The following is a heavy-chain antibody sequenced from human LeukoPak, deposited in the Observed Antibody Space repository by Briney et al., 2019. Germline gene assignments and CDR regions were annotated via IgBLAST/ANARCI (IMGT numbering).Heavy chain of an antibody. CDR2: IYYSGST. V-gene: IGHV4-59*01. D-gene: IGHD3-10*01. CDR1: GGSFSGYY. CDR3: ARGKYYYGSGSYSFDY. Sequence: SETLSLTCAVYGGSFSGYYWSWIRQPPGKGLEWIGYIYYSGSTNYNPSLKSRVTISVDTSKNQFSLKLSSVTAADTAVYYCARGKYYYGSGSYSFDYWGQGTLVTVSS. J-gene: IGHJ4*02.